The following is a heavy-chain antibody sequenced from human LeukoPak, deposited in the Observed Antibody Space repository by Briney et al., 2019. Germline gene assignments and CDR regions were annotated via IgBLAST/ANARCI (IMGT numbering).Heavy chain of an antibody. J-gene: IGHJ4*02. Sequence: GGSLRLSCAAPGFSFTDYYMSWIRQAPGKGLEWVSFINSYSNYTNYADSVKGRFSISRDNAKSSLYLQMNSLRAEDTAVYYCATHYYDSRGYDVGYYFDYWGQGTLVTVSS. V-gene: IGHV3-11*06. D-gene: IGHD3-22*01. CDR2: INSYSNYT. CDR1: GFSFTDYY. CDR3: ATHYYDSRGYDVGYYFDY.